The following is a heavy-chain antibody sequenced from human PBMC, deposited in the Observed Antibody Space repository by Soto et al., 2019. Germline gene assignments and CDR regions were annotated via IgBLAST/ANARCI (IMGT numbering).Heavy chain of an antibody. CDR2: IYHSGST. D-gene: IGHD4-17*01. Sequence: SETLSLTCAVSGGSISSGGYSWSWIRQPPGKGLEWIGYIYHSGSTYYNPSLKSRVTISVDRSKNQFSLKLSSVTAADTAVYYCARGDYGDAACAFDIWGQGTMVTVSS. J-gene: IGHJ3*02. CDR1: GGSISSGGYS. CDR3: ARGDYGDAACAFDI. V-gene: IGHV4-30-2*01.